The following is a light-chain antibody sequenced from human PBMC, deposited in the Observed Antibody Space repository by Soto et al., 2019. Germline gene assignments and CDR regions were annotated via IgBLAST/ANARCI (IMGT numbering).Light chain of an antibody. V-gene: IGLV2-23*02. CDR1: SSDVGSYNL. CDR3: CSCAGSPTYV. CDR2: DVS. Sequence: QSVLTQPASVSGSPGQSIIISCTGTSSDVGSYNLVSWYQQHPGEAPKLMIYDVSKWPSGVSNRFSGSKSGNTASLTISGLQAEDEADYYCCSCAGSPTYVFGTGTKVTVL. J-gene: IGLJ1*01.